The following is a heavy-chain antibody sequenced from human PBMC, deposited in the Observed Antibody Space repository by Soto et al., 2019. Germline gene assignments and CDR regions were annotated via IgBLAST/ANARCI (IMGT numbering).Heavy chain of an antibody. CDR3: ARDLPVHYYGSGSYGRD. D-gene: IGHD3-10*01. J-gene: IGHJ4*02. Sequence: ASVKVSCKASGYTFTGYYMHWVRQAPGQGLEWMGWINPNSGGTNYAQKFQGRVTMTRDTSISTAYMELSRLRSDDTAVYYCARDLPVHYYGSGSYGRDWGQGTLVTVSS. CDR1: GYTFTGYY. CDR2: INPNSGGT. V-gene: IGHV1-2*02.